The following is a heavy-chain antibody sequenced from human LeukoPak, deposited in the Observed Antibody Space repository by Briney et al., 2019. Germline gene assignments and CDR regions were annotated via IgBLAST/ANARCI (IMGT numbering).Heavy chain of an antibody. J-gene: IGHJ4*02. D-gene: IGHD2-21*01. CDR1: GFTFSDYT. Sequence: GESLRLSCAASGFTFSDYTMHWVWQIQGKSLEWVSLISWDGLRTYYAASVKGRFTITRDNSKNSLYLQMHSLRTEDTALYYCAKDEGGDVYFFDYWGQGALVTVSS. CDR3: AKDEGGDVYFFDY. V-gene: IGHV3-43*01. CDR2: ISWDGLRT.